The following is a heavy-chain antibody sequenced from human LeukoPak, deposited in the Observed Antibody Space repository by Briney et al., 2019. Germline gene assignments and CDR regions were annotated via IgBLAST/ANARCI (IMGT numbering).Heavy chain of an antibody. D-gene: IGHD4-17*01. CDR3: ATTAHRGDYGDFSFDY. Sequence: ASVKVSCKASGYTFTSYYMHWVRQAPGQGLEWMGIINPSGGSTSYAQKFQGRVTMTEDTSTDTAYMELSSLRSEDTAVYYCATTAHRGDYGDFSFDYWGQGTLVTVSS. CDR1: GYTFTSYY. V-gene: IGHV1-46*01. J-gene: IGHJ4*02. CDR2: INPSGGST.